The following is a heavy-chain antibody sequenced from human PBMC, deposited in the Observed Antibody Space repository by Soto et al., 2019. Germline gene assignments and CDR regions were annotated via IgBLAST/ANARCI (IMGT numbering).Heavy chain of an antibody. CDR3: VRQVGDTLWYFDF. Sequence: QLQLQESGPGLVKPSETLSLTCTVSGDSLRSGSYYWGWIRQPPGKGLEWIGSIYYTGTTYSHPFLKSRVTISVDMSRNQITVKVCSVTAADTSTYYCVRQVGDTLWYFDFWGQGTLVAVSS. CDR2: IYYTGTT. V-gene: IGHV4-39*01. CDR1: GDSLRSGSYY. J-gene: IGHJ4*02. D-gene: IGHD2-21*01.